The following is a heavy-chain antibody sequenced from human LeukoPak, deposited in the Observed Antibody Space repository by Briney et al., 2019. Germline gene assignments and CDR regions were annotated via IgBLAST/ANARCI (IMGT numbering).Heavy chain of an antibody. CDR2: IYPGDSDT. Sequence: GESLKISCKGSGYSFTSYWIGWVRQMPGKGLEWMGIIYPGDSDTGYSPSFQGQVTISADKSISTAYLQWSSLKASDTAMYYCARLGRGDYDSSGYNDYWGQGTLVTVSS. V-gene: IGHV5-51*01. CDR1: GYSFTSYW. CDR3: ARLGRGDYDSSGYNDY. J-gene: IGHJ4*02. D-gene: IGHD3-22*01.